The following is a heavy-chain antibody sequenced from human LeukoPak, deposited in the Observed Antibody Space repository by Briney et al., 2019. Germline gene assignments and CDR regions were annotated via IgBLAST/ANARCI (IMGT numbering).Heavy chain of an antibody. J-gene: IGHJ6*02. V-gene: IGHV5-51*02. CDR1: GSALTTYW. D-gene: IGHD3-10*01. Sequence: GESLRISGKGSGSALTTYWTGGVRQLPGKAMEWMPIIYPGDSDTRYSPSFEGQVTISADKSISTAYLQWSSLKASDTAKYYCARSPMGWGYGMDVWGQGTTVTVSS. CDR2: IYPGDSDT. CDR3: ARSPMGWGYGMDV.